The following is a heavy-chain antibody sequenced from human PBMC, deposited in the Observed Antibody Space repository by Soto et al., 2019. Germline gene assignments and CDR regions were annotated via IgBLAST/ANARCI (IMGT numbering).Heavy chain of an antibody. CDR1: GGTFSSYA. CDR2: IIPIFGTA. CDR3: AREVYTRWRYSSGWHSYYGMDV. J-gene: IGHJ6*02. Sequence: SVKVSCKASGGTFSSYAISWVRQAPGQGLEWMGGIIPIFGTANYAQKFQGRVTITADESTSTAYMELSSLRSEDTAVYYCAREVYTRWRYSSGWHSYYGMDVWGQGTTVTVSS. D-gene: IGHD6-19*01. V-gene: IGHV1-69*13.